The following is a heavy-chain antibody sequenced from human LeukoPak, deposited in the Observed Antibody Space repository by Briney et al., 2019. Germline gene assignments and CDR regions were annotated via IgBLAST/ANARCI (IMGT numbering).Heavy chain of an antibody. CDR1: GFTFSSYA. V-gene: IGHV3-30*04. J-gene: IGHJ5*02. Sequence: GGSLRLSCAASGFTFSSYAMHWVHQAPGKGLEWVAVISYDGSNKYYADSVKGRFTISRDNSKNTLYLQMNSLRAEDTAVYYCARERRGIRWFDPWGQGTLVTVSS. D-gene: IGHD3-16*01. CDR3: ARERRGIRWFDP. CDR2: ISYDGSNK.